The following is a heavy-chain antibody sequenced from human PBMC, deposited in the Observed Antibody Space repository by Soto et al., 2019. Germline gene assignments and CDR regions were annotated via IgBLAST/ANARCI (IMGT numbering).Heavy chain of an antibody. V-gene: IGHV3-30-3*01. CDR3: ARDWMSGSGSNWATNRFDP. D-gene: IGHD3-10*01. J-gene: IGHJ5*02. CDR2: ISYDENSK. Sequence: QVQLVESGGGVVQPGTSLRLSCAASGFTFSSYAMHWVRQAPGKGLEWLAVISYDENSKYYADSVKGRFTISRDNSKNTLYLQVNSLRSEDTAVYYCARDWMSGSGSNWATNRFDPWGQGTLVTVSS. CDR1: GFTFSSYA.